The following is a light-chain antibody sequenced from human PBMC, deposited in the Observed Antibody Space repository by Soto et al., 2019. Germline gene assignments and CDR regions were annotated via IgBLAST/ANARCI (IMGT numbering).Light chain of an antibody. Sequence: EIVLTQSPGTLSLSPGERVTLSCRASQSVSSSYLAWYQQKPGQAPRLLIHGASSRATGIPDRFSGSGSGTDFTLTISRLEPEDFAVYYCQQYGSSPLTFGGGTKVDIK. CDR3: QQYGSSPLT. J-gene: IGKJ4*01. CDR2: GAS. CDR1: QSVSSSY. V-gene: IGKV3-20*01.